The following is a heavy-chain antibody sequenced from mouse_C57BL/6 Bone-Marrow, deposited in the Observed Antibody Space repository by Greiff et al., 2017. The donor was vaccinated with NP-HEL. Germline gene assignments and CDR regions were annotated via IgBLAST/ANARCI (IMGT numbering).Heavy chain of an antibody. CDR1: GFNIKDAY. J-gene: IGHJ4*01. CDR2: FAPENGDT. D-gene: IGHD2-3*01. V-gene: IGHV14-4*01. CDR3: TTRIYDGYPDY. Sequence: VQLQQSGAELVRPGASVKLSCTASGFNIKDAYMHWVKQRPEQGLAWIGWFAPENGDTEYASKFQGKATITADTSSNTAYLQLSSLTSEDTAVYYCTTRIYDGYPDYWGQGTSVTVSS.